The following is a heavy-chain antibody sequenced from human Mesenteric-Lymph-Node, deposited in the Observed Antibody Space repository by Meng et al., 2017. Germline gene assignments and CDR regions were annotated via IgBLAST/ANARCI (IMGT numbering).Heavy chain of an antibody. CDR3: ARQRIAVAGISFDY. J-gene: IGHJ4*02. V-gene: IGHV3-21*01. CDR1: GFTFSSYS. Sequence: GESLKISCAASGFTFSSYSMNWVRQAPGKGLESVSSISNSSSDIYYSDSVKGRFTISRDNAKNTLYLQMNSLRAEDTAVYYCARQRIAVAGISFDYWGQGTLVTVSS. CDR2: ISNSSSDI. D-gene: IGHD6-19*01.